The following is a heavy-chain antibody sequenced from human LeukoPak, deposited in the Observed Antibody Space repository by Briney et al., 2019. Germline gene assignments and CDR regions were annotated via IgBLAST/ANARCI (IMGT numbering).Heavy chain of an antibody. CDR2: INQDGSAK. V-gene: IGHV3-7*01. J-gene: IGHJ4*02. Sequence: GGSLRLSCAASGFTFSIYWMNWVRQAPGKGLEWVANINQDGSAKYYVDSVKGRFTFSRDNAMNSLFLQMNSLRAEDTAVYYCARDVHGGAFDYWGQGTLVTVSS. CDR1: GFTFSIYW. D-gene: IGHD4-23*01. CDR3: ARDVHGGAFDY.